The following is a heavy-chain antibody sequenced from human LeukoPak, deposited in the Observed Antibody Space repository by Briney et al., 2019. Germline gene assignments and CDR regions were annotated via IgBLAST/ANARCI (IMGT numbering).Heavy chain of an antibody. J-gene: IGHJ2*01. CDR2: IYYSGGT. Sequence: SETLSLTCTVSGGSFSSGSYYWTWIRQPPGKGLEWSGYIYYSGGTNYNPSLKSRVTISVDTSKNQFSLKLSSVTAADAALYYCARDTTYCSGTSCYRGYFDLWGRGTLVTVSS. D-gene: IGHD2-2*01. V-gene: IGHV4-61*01. CDR1: GGSFSSGSYY. CDR3: ARDTTYCSGTSCYRGYFDL.